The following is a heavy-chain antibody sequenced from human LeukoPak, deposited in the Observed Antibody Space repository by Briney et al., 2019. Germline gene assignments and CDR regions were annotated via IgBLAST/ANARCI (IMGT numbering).Heavy chain of an antibody. CDR3: ARVSGSPFDY. V-gene: IGHV1-3*04. Sequence: GASVKVSCKASGYTFTNYAIHWVRQAPGQGLEWMGWINTDNGNRKYAQKFQGRVTITSDTSANTVNMELTSLRSEDTAVYFCARVSGSPFDYWGQGTLVTVSS. CDR1: GYTFTNYA. J-gene: IGHJ4*02. CDR2: INTDNGNR. D-gene: IGHD3-10*01.